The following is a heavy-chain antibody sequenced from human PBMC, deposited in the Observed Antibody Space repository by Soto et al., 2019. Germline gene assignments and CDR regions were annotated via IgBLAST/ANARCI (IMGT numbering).Heavy chain of an antibody. D-gene: IGHD2-15*01. V-gene: IGHV1-3*01. CDR1: GYTFTSYA. J-gene: IGHJ3*02. CDR3: ARGGADIVVVGAAADAFDI. Sequence: ASVKVSCKASGYTFTSYAMHWVRQAPGQRLEWMGWINAGNGNTKYSQKFQGRVTITRDTSASTAYMELRSLRSEDTAVYYCARGGADIVVVGAAADAFDIWGQGTMVTVSS. CDR2: INAGNGNT.